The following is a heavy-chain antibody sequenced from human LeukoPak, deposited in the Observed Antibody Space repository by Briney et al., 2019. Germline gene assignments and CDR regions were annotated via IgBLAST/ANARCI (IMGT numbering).Heavy chain of an antibody. V-gene: IGHV2-5*01. CDR3: AHDYDFWSGYSANFDY. CDR2: IYWNDDK. Sequence: SGPTLVNPTQTLTLTCTFSGFSLSTSGMGVAWIRQPPGEALEWLALIYWNDDKRYTPSLKNRLTVTKDTSKNQVVLTVTNMDPVDTATYYCAHDYDFWSGYSANFDYWGQGNLVTVSS. D-gene: IGHD3-3*01. CDR1: GFSLSTSGMG. J-gene: IGHJ4*02.